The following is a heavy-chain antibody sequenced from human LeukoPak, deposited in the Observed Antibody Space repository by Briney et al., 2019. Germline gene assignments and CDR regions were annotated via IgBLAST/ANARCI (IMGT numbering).Heavy chain of an antibody. D-gene: IGHD2/OR15-2a*01. CDR2: INTYSGTT. J-gene: IGHJ6*02. Sequence: ASVKVSCKASGYTFSSYGITWVRQAPGQGLEWMGWINTYSGTTNYAQELQGRVTMTSDTSTSTAYMELRSLRSDDTAVYYCARAWRSNNYGMDVWGQGTTVTVSS. V-gene: IGHV1-18*01. CDR1: GYTFSSYG. CDR3: ARAWRSNNYGMDV.